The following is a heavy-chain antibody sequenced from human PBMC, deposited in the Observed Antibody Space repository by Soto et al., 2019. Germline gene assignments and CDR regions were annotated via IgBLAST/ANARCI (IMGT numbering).Heavy chain of an antibody. J-gene: IGHJ5*02. V-gene: IGHV3-21*01. CDR1: GFTFSSYS. CDR3: ARDKTHYYDSSGYYLRWFDP. CDR2: ISSSSSYI. D-gene: IGHD3-22*01. Sequence: GGSLRLSCAASGFTFSSYSMNWVRQAPGKGLEWVSSISSSSSYIYYADSVKGRFTISRDNAKNSLYLHMNSLRAEDTAVYYCARDKTHYYDSSGYYLRWFDPWGQGTLVTVSS.